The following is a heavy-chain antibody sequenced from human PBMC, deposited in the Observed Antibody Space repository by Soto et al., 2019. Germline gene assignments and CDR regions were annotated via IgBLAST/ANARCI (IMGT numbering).Heavy chain of an antibody. J-gene: IGHJ4*02. CDR2: INWNDDK. V-gene: IGHV2-5*01. Sequence: GLDLEGLALINWNDDKRYNPSLKSRLTLTKDTSKNQVVLTMTNMDPVDTATYYCARSGHNSGFFYYAYWGQGTLVTVSS. D-gene: IGHD3-22*01. CDR3: ARSGHNSGFFYYAY.